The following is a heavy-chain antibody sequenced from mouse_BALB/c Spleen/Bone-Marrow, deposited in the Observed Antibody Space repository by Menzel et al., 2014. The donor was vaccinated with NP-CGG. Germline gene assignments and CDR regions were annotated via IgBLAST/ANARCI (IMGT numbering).Heavy chain of an antibody. CDR1: GYTFTSYW. CDR2: IYPGSGST. J-gene: IGHJ4*01. V-gene: IGHV1S22*01. CDR3: RSYDYAMDY. Sequence: KASGYTFTSYWMHWVRQRPGQGLEWIGNIYPGSGSTNYDEKFKSKATLTVDTSSSTAYMQLSSLTSEDSAVYYCRSYDYAMDYWGQGTSVTVSS. D-gene: IGHD1-1*01.